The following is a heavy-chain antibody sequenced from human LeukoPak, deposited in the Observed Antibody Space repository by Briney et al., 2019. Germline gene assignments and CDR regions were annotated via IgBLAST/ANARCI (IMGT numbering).Heavy chain of an antibody. D-gene: IGHD5-12*01. CDR2: IIPIFGIA. CDR3: ARGSDYDHWFDP. V-gene: IGHV1-69*04. Sequence: SVKVSCKASGGTFSSYAISWVRQAPGQGLEWMGRIIPIFGIANYAQKFQGRVTITADKSTSTAYMELSSLRSEDTAVYYCARGSDYDHWFDPWGQGTLVTVSS. J-gene: IGHJ5*02. CDR1: GGTFSSYA.